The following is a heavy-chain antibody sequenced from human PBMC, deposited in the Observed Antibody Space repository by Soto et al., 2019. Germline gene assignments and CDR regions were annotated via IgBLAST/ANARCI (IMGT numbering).Heavy chain of an antibody. CDR2: FSGSGGST. V-gene: IGHV3-23*01. Sequence: EVQLLESGGGLVQPGGSLRLSCAASGFTFSSYAMSWVRQAPGKGLEWVSAFSGSGGSTYYADSVKGRFTISRDNSKNTLYLQMNSLRAEDTAVYYCAKPDFWSGYAGYYFDYWGQGTLVTVSS. CDR1: GFTFSSYA. J-gene: IGHJ4*02. CDR3: AKPDFWSGYAGYYFDY. D-gene: IGHD3-3*01.